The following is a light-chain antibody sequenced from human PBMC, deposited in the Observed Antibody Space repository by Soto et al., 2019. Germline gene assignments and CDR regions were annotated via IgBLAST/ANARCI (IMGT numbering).Light chain of an antibody. Sequence: DVVMTQSPLSLPVTLGQSASISCTSSQSLVYADGNTYLNWLQQRPGQSPRRLIYKVFNRDSGVPDRFSGSASGSEFTLTIGRVEDEDIGVYYCMQTAHWQYTFGRGTKVDIK. J-gene: IGKJ2*01. CDR2: KVF. V-gene: IGKV2-30*01. CDR1: QSLVYADGNTY. CDR3: MQTAHWQYT.